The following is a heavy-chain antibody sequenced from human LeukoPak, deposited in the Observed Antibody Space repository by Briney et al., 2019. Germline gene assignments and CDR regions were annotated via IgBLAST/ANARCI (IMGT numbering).Heavy chain of an antibody. V-gene: IGHV4-34*01. CDR1: GGSFSGYY. CDR3: ARVGQWLVRRFDY. CDR2: INHSGST. D-gene: IGHD6-19*01. J-gene: IGHJ4*02. Sequence: SETLSLTCAVYGGSFSGYYWSWIRQPPGKGLEWIGEINHSGSTNSNPSLKSRVTVSVDTSKNQFSLKLSSVTAADTAVYYCARVGQWLVRRFDYWGQGTLVTVSS.